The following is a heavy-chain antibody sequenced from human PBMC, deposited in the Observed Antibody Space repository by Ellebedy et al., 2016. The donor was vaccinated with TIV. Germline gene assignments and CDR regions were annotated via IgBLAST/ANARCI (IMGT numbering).Heavy chain of an antibody. Sequence: GESLKISCAASGLTFSSYDMSWVRQAPGKGLEWVSSIRSTGSDKYYAESVKGRFTISRDNAQDTLFLQMNSLRAEDTAVYFCSRGWSTPDSWGQGTLVTVSS. CDR2: IRSTGSDK. V-gene: IGHV3-21*06. CDR1: GLTFSSYD. J-gene: IGHJ4*02. D-gene: IGHD2-15*01. CDR3: SRGWSTPDS.